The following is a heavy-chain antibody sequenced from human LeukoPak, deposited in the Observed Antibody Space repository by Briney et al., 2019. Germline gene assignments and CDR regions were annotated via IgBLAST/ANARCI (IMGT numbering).Heavy chain of an antibody. CDR3: ARLRGHYDYVWGSYRYPKFFDY. CDR1: GGSFSGYY. CDR2: TNHSGST. D-gene: IGHD3-16*02. J-gene: IGHJ4*02. V-gene: IGHV4-34*01. Sequence: SETLSLTCAVYGGSFSGYYWSWIRQPPGKGLEWIGETNHSGSTNYNPSLKSRVTISVDTSKNQFSLKLSSVTAADTAVYYCARLRGHYDYVWGSYRYPKFFDYWGQGTLVTVSS.